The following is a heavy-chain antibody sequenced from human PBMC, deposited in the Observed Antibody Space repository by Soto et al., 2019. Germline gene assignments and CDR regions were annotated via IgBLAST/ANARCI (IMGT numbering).Heavy chain of an antibody. CDR2: IYPGDSDT. D-gene: IGHD6-25*01. CDR1: GYSFTSYW. Sequence: EVQLVQSGAEVKKPGESLKISCKGSGYSFTSYWIGWVRQMPGKGLEWMGIIYPGDSDTRYSPSFQGHVTISADKYISTAYLQWSSLKASDTAMYYCARRVGYNRRDYYYGMDVWGQGTTVTVSS. V-gene: IGHV5-51*01. CDR3: ARRVGYNRRDYYYGMDV. J-gene: IGHJ6*02.